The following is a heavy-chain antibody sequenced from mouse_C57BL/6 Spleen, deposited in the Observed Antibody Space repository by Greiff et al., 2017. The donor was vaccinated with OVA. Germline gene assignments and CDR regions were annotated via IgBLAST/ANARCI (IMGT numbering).Heavy chain of an antibody. V-gene: IGHV1-75*01. Sequence: QVQLKESGPELVKPGASVKISCKASGYTFTDYYINWVKQRPGQGLEWIGWIFPGSGSTYYNEKFKGKATLTVDKSSSTAYMLLSSLTSEDSAVYFCARYYGNYGGYFDVWGTGTTVTVSS. J-gene: IGHJ1*03. CDR1: GYTFTDYY. CDR2: IFPGSGST. D-gene: IGHD2-1*01. CDR3: ARYYGNYGGYFDV.